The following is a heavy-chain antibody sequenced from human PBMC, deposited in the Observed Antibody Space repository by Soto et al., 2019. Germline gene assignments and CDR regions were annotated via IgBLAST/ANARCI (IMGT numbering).Heavy chain of an antibody. CDR2: ISTFNGKT. CDR3: ARLLTEGATFREDAFDL. CDR1: RYTFTSHG. V-gene: IGHV1-18*01. Sequence: QVQLVQSGGDVKTPGASVKVSCTTFRYTFTSHGIAWVRQAPGHGLEWMGWISTFNGKTDYAQKFQGRVTMTADTLTSTGHMELRSLRSDDTAVYYCARLLTEGATFREDAFDLWGQGTKVTVSS. D-gene: IGHD1-26*01. J-gene: IGHJ3*01.